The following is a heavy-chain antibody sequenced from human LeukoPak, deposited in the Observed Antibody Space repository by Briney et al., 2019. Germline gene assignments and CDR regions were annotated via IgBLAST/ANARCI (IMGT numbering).Heavy chain of an antibody. D-gene: IGHD6-6*01. Sequence: PGGSLRLSCAASGFTSNLAWMSWVRQTPGKGLQWVARIAVTPDGPATDYATPVRGRFTISRDDSRNMVYLQMSSLRTDDTAVYYCVWSSTWDKRFYLDQWGQGTLVTVSS. J-gene: IGHJ4*02. V-gene: IGHV3-15*04. CDR1: GFTSNLAW. CDR2: IAVTPDGPAT. CDR3: VWSSTWDKRFYLDQ.